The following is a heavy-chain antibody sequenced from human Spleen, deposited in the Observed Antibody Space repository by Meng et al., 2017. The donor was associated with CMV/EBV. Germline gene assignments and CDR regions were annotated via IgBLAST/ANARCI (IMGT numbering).Heavy chain of an antibody. CDR2: ISSDASNR. J-gene: IGHJ4*02. CDR1: KFMFRNYA. Sequence: QVQLVESGGGVVQPGRSLRLSCAASKFMFRNYAMHWVRQAPGKGLEWVAVISSDASNRNYADSVKGRFTISRDNSKNTLYLQMNRLRAEDSAVYYCATEGVWGQGILVTVSS. V-gene: IGHV3-30-3*01. CDR3: ATEGV.